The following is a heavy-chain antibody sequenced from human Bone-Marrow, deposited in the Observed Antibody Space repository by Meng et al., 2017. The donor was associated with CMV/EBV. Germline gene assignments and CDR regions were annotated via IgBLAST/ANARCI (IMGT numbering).Heavy chain of an antibody. V-gene: IGHV1-46*01. Sequence: ASVKVSCKASGYTFTSYYMHWVRQAPGQGLEWMGIINPSGGSTSYAQKFQGRVTMTTDTSTSTAYMELRSLRSDDTAVYYCARDGSTPTIGAEDYWGQGTLVTVSS. CDR1: GYTFTSYY. J-gene: IGHJ4*02. CDR3: ARDGSTPTIGAEDY. D-gene: IGHD3-16*01. CDR2: INPSGGST.